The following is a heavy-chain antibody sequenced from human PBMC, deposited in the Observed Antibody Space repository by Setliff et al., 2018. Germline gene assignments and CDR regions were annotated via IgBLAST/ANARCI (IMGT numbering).Heavy chain of an antibody. D-gene: IGHD6-13*01. CDR1: RFTFSSYA. CDR3: AKNWRTAAAGTVGDY. V-gene: IGHV3-23*01. J-gene: IGHJ4*02. CDR2: ITGSGGGT. Sequence: GGSLRLSCAASRFTFSSYAMSWVRQAPGKGLEWVSLITGSGGGTYYADSVKGRFTISRDNSKNTLYLQMNSLRAEDTAVYYCAKNWRTAAAGTVGDYWGQGTLVTVSS.